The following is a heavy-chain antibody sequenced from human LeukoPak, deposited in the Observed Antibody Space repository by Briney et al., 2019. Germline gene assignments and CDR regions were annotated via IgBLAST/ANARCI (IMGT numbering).Heavy chain of an antibody. V-gene: IGHV3-23*01. CDR1: GFSLSRYA. D-gene: IGHD6-13*01. J-gene: IGHJ4*02. Sequence: GGSLRLSCAVSGFSLSRYAMSWVRKAPGKGLEWVSAISDSCGSTYYADSVKGRFTISRDNSRNTLYLQMNTLRAEDTAVYYCAKCRGSSWSDYFDYWGQGTLVTVSS. CDR2: ISDSCGST. CDR3: AKCRGSSWSDYFDY.